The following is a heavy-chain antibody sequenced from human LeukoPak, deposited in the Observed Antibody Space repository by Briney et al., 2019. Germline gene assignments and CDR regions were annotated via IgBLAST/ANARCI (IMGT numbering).Heavy chain of an antibody. J-gene: IGHJ6*03. V-gene: IGHV3-30*02. Sequence: GGTLRLSCVGSGFNFMQYGMHWVRQAPGKGLEWVAFIRYDGSNKYYADSVKGRFTISRDNSKNTLYLQMNSLRAEDTAVYYCAKDMDVWGKGTTVTISS. CDR2: IRYDGSNK. CDR1: GFNFMQYG. CDR3: AKDMDV.